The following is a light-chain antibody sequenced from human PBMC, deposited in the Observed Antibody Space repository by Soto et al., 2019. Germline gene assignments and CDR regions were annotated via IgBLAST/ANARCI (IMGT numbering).Light chain of an antibody. CDR1: QSVSSSC. Sequence: EIVLTQSPGTLSLSPGDRATISCRASQSVSSSCWSWYQQQPGQAPRLIMYGASSRAAGVPDRFSGSGYGTAFTLTTSRLQHEDFVVYFCQQYGSLPPWTFGHGTKVEIK. CDR2: GAS. V-gene: IGKV3-20*01. J-gene: IGKJ1*01. CDR3: QQYGSLPPWT.